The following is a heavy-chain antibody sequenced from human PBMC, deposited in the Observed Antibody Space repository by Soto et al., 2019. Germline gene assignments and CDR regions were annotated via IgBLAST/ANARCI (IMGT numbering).Heavy chain of an antibody. D-gene: IGHD3-16*01. CDR2: INHSGST. CDR1: GGSISSYY. V-gene: IGHV4-34*01. CDR3: ATGRDAWKTGL. J-gene: IGHJ4*02. Sequence: ASETLSLTCTVSGGSISSYYWSWIRQPPGKGLEWMGEINHSGSTYYNPSLKSRVTISVDTSTNHFSLKLSSVTAADTAMYDCATGRDAWKTGLWGQGTLVTVSS.